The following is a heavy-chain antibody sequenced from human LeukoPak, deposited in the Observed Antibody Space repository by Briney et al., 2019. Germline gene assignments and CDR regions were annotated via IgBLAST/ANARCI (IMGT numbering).Heavy chain of an antibody. CDR3: ARRPFIAAAGTGYYFDY. CDR2: IYPGDSDT. CDR1: GYYFSSYW. V-gene: IGHV5-51*01. J-gene: IGHJ4*01. D-gene: IGHD6-13*01. Sequence: GESLKISCQGSGYYFSSYWIGWVRQMPGKGLEWMGIIYPGDSDTTYSPSFQGQVTISADKSISTAYLQWSSLKASDTAMYYCARRPFIAAAGTGYYFDYWGQEPWSPSPQ.